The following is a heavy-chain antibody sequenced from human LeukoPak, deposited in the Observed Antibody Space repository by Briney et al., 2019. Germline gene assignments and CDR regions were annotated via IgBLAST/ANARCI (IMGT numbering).Heavy chain of an antibody. CDR2: IIPIFGTA. CDR3: ARALSGRYYEQDY. Sequence: SVKVSCKASGYTFTSYGISWVRQAPGQGLDWMGGIIPIFGTANYAQKFQGRVTITADESTSTAYMELSSLRSEDTAVYYCARALSGRYYEQDYWGQGTLVTVSS. D-gene: IGHD3-10*01. CDR1: GYTFTSYG. J-gene: IGHJ4*02. V-gene: IGHV1-69*13.